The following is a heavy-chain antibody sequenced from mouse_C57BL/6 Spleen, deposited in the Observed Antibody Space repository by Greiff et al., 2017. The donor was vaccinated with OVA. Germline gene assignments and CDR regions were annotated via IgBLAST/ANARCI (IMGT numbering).Heavy chain of an antibody. Sequence: QVQLKQSGPELVKPGASVKISCKASGYAFSSSWMNWVKQRPGKGLEWIGRIYPGDGDTNYNGKFKGKATLTADKSSSTAYMQLSSLTSEDAAVYFCARDYSTYLDYWGQGTTVTVSA. J-gene: IGHJ2*01. CDR2: IYPGDGDT. CDR3: ARDYSTYLDY. V-gene: IGHV1-82*01. CDR1: GYAFSSSW. D-gene: IGHD2-5*01.